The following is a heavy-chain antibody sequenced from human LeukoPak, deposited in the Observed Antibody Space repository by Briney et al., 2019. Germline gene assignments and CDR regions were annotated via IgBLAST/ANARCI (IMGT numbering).Heavy chain of an antibody. CDR3: VRAPLGYCSSTSCPPNWFDP. J-gene: IGHJ5*02. CDR1: GYTFTSYY. D-gene: IGHD2-2*01. Sequence: ASVKVSCKASGYTFTSYYMHWVRQAPGQGLEWMGIINPSGGSTSYAQKFQGRVTMTRDMSTSTVYMELSSLRSEDTAVYYCVRAPLGYCSSTSCPPNWFDPWGQGTLVTVSS. V-gene: IGHV1-46*01. CDR2: INPSGGST.